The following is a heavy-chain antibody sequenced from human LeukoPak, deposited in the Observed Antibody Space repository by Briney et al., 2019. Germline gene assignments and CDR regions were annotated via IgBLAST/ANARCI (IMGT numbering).Heavy chain of an antibody. CDR1: GGSISSYY. CDR3: ARDARGAFDI. CDR2: IYYSGST. J-gene: IGHJ3*02. Sequence: PSETLSLTCTVSGGSISSYYWSWIRQPPGKGLEWIGYIYYSGSTHYNPSLKSRATISVDTSKNQFSLKLSSVTAADTAVYYCARDARGAFDIWGQGTMVTISS. V-gene: IGHV4-59*01.